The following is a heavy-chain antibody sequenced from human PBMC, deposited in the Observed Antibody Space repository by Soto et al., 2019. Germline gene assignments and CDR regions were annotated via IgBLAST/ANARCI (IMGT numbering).Heavy chain of an antibody. CDR1: GGSISSYY. CDR3: ARWYYYDSSGYFPY. D-gene: IGHD3-22*01. CDR2: IYYSGST. J-gene: IGHJ4*02. Sequence: SETLSLTCTVSGGSISSYYWSWIRQPPGKGLEWIGYIYYSGSTNYNPSLKSRVTISVXTXXXXFXLXLXXXTPAXTAVYYCARWYYYDSSGYFPYWGQGTLVTVSS. V-gene: IGHV4-59*01.